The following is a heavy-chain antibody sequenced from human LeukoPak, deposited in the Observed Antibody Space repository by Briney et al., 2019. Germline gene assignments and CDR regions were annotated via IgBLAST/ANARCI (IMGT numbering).Heavy chain of an antibody. CDR3: ARDVAAADSSALDI. J-gene: IGHJ3*02. D-gene: IGHD6-13*01. CDR1: GFTFSSYS. Sequence: PGGSLRLSCAASGFTFSSYSMNWVRQAPGKGLEWVSSISSSSSYIYYADSVKGRFTISRDNAKNSLYLQMNSLRAEDTAVYYCARDVAAADSSALDIWGQGTMVTVSS. V-gene: IGHV3-21*01. CDR2: ISSSSSYI.